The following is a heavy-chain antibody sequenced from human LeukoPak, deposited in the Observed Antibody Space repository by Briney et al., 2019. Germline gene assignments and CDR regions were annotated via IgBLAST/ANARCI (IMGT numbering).Heavy chain of an antibody. CDR1: GGSFSGYY. D-gene: IGHD3-3*01. V-gene: IGHV4-34*01. Sequence: SETLSLTCAVYGGSFSGYYWSWIRQPPGKGLEWIGEINHSGSTNYNPSLKSRVTISVDTSKNQFSLKLSSVTAADTAVYYCARTISYYDFWSGPYFDYWGQGTLVTVSS. CDR3: ARTISYYDFWSGPYFDY. J-gene: IGHJ4*02. CDR2: INHSGST.